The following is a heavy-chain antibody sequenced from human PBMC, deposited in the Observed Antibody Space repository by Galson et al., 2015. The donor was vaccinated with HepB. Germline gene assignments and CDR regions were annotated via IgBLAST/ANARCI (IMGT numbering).Heavy chain of an antibody. CDR1: GYTFTGHY. Sequence: SVKVSCKASGYTFTGHYMHWVRQAPGQGLEWMGRINPNSGGTNYAQKFQDRVTMTRDTSISTAYMEMSRLRSDDTAVYYCAREGGLGIQLWLSTGDAFDIWGQGTMVTVSS. CDR2: INPNSGGT. D-gene: IGHD5-18*01. CDR3: AREGGLGIQLWLSTGDAFDI. J-gene: IGHJ3*02. V-gene: IGHV1-2*06.